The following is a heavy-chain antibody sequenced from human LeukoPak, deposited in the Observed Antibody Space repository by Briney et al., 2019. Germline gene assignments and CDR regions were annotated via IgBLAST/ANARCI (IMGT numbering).Heavy chain of an antibody. J-gene: IGHJ4*02. Sequence: ASVKVSCKASGYTFTSYYIHWVRQAPGQGLEWMGIINPDGGSTSYAQKFQGRVTMTRDTSTSTVYMDLSSLRSEDTAVYYCARDPQRYCSSTSCPYYFDYWGQGTLVTVSS. CDR2: INPDGGST. CDR1: GYTFTSYY. D-gene: IGHD2-2*01. V-gene: IGHV1-46*01. CDR3: ARDPQRYCSSTSCPYYFDY.